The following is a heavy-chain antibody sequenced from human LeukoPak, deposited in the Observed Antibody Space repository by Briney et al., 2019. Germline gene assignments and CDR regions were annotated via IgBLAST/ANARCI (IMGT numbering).Heavy chain of an antibody. CDR1: GYTFTDYY. V-gene: IGHV3-11*06. Sequence: GGSLRLSCEASGYTFTDYYMKWIRQAPGKGLEWVSYISTTSGFSKYAHNLKGRVTVSRDNANNSPYMQMSSLRAEDTAVYYCATNNDRIHLGAVFDNWGQGSLVTVSS. CDR2: ISTTSGFS. D-gene: IGHD5-18*01. J-gene: IGHJ4*02. CDR3: ATNNDRIHLGAVFDN.